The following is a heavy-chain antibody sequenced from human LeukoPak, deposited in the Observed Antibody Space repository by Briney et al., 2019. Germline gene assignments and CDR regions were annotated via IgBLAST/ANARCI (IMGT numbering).Heavy chain of an antibody. J-gene: IGHJ4*02. CDR2: IRSKIYGGTP. CDR3: TRDQTPYY. Sequence: SGGSLRLSCTAFGFTFGDYAMTWVRQAPGKGLEWVGFIRSKIYGGTPEYAASVKGRFTISRDDSKGIAYLQMNSLKTEDTAVYYCTRDQTPYYWGQGTLVTVSS. CDR1: GFTFGDYA. V-gene: IGHV3-49*04.